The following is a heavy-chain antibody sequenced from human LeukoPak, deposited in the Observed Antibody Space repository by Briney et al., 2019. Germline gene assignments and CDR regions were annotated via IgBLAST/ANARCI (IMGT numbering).Heavy chain of an antibody. J-gene: IGHJ5*02. Sequence: GGTLRLSCAASGFTFSSYAMSWVRQAPGKGLEWVSAISGSGGSTYYADSVKGRFTISRDNSKNTLYLQMSSLRSEDTAVYYCASGVYYYDSSGYYPGWFDPWGQGTLVTVSS. V-gene: IGHV3-23*01. CDR2: ISGSGGST. D-gene: IGHD3-22*01. CDR3: ASGVYYYDSSGYYPGWFDP. CDR1: GFTFSSYA.